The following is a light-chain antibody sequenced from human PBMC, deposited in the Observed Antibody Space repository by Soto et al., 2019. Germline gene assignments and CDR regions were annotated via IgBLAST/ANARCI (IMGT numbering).Light chain of an antibody. CDR3: QQYGSSPWT. Sequence: EIVLTQSPGTLSLSPGERATLSCRASQSVSSNYLAWYQQKPGQAPRPLIYGASSRATGIPDRFSGSGAGTAFTHNISRLKHEDFAVYYCQQYGSSPWTFGQGTRVDIK. V-gene: IGKV3-20*01. CDR2: GAS. CDR1: QSVSSNY. J-gene: IGKJ1*01.